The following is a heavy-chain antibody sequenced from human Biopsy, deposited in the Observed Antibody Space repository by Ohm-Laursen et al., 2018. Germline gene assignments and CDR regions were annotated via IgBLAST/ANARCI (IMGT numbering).Heavy chain of an antibody. D-gene: IGHD3-22*01. CDR1: GGSFTGHY. J-gene: IGHJ2*01. CDR2: ISCTGYT. Sequence: GTLSLTCAVSGGSFTGHYWSWIRQPPGKGLEWIGHISCTGYTSYNASLKSRVTISVDTSKNHFSLRLRSVTPADTAIYYCARGRGYYSDRTVPGYFDLWGRGTLVTVSS. CDR3: ARGRGYYSDRTVPGYFDL. V-gene: IGHV4-59*11.